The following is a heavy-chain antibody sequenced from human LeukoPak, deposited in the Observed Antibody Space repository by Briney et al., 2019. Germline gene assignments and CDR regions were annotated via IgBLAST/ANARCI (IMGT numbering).Heavy chain of an antibody. CDR1: GFTFSSYA. CDR2: ISGSGGST. V-gene: IGHV3-23*01. J-gene: IGHJ4*02. Sequence: GGSLRLSCAASGFTFSSYAMSWVRQAPGKGLEWVSAISGSGGSTYYADSVKGRFTISRDNSKNTLYLQMNSLRAEDTAVYYCAWVGYSGYDAPHKYFDYWGQGTLVTVSS. D-gene: IGHD5-12*01. CDR3: AWVGYSGYDAPHKYFDY.